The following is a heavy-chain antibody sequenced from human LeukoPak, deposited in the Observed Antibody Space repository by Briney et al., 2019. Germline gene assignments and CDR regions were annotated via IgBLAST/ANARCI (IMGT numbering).Heavy chain of an antibody. CDR2: MNPNSGNT. V-gene: IGHV1-8*01. D-gene: IGHD3-9*01. CDR1: GYTFTSYD. CDR3: ARGQLDVRYDILNVYYHYYMDV. J-gene: IGHJ6*03. Sequence: ASVKVSCKASGYTFTSYDINWVRQATGQGLEWMGWMNPNSGNTGYAQKFQGRVTMTRNTSISTAYMELSSLRSEDTAVYYCARGQLDVRYDILNVYYHYYMDVWGKGTTVTISS.